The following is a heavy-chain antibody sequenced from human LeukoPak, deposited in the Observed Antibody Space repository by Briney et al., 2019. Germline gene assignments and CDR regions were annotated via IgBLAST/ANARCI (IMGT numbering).Heavy chain of an antibody. CDR2: IYPGDSDT. V-gene: IGHV5-51*01. Sequence: GESLKISCKGSGYIFTRYWIGWVRQMPRKGLEWMGIIYPGDSDTRYSPSFQGQVTISADKSISTAYLQWSSLKASDTAMYYCARRVAVAGGLFDYWSQGTLVTVSS. D-gene: IGHD6-19*01. CDR1: GYIFTRYW. CDR3: ARRVAVAGGLFDY. J-gene: IGHJ4*02.